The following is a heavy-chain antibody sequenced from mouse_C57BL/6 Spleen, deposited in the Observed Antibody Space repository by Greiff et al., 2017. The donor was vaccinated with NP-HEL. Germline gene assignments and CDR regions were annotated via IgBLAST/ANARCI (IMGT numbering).Heavy chain of an antibody. D-gene: IGHD1-1*01. CDR2: INPRSGYT. V-gene: IGHV1-7*01. CDR3: DYRDHYDGTAGFAY. Sequence: VQLQQSGAELAKPGASVKLSCKASGYTFTSYWMHWVKQRPGQGLEWIGYINPRSGYTKYNQKLKDKATLTADKSSSTAYMQLSSLTYEYSAVYYCDYRDHYDGTAGFAYWGQGTRVTVSA. CDR1: GYTFTSYW. J-gene: IGHJ3*01.